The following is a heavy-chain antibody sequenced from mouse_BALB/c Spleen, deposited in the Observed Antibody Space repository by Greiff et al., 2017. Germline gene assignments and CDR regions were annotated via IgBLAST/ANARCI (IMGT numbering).Heavy chain of an antibody. Sequence: EVQLQESGPGLVKPSQSLSLTCTVTGYSITSDYAWNWIRQFPGNKLEWMGYISYSGSTSYNPSLKSRISITRDTSKNQFFLQLNSVTTEDTATYYCARDYYGSTYYWGQGTTLTVSS. CDR1: GYSITSDYA. CDR3: ARDYYGSTYY. J-gene: IGHJ2*01. D-gene: IGHD1-1*01. CDR2: ISYSGST. V-gene: IGHV3-2*02.